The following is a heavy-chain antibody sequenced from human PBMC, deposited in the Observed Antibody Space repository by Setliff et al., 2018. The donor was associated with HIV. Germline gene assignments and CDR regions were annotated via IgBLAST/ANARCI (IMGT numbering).Heavy chain of an antibody. D-gene: IGHD3-10*01. CDR1: GFTFNGYA. CDR2: ISSSSSSI. CDR3: VRASYYDSGSSPLGY. Sequence: GSLRLSCVGSGFTFNGYAMNWVRQAPGKGLERVSYISSSSSSIYYGDSVKGRFTISRDNAKNSLDLEMHSLTDEDTAVYYCVRASYYDSGSSPLGYWGQGTLVTVS. V-gene: IGHV3-48*02. J-gene: IGHJ4*02.